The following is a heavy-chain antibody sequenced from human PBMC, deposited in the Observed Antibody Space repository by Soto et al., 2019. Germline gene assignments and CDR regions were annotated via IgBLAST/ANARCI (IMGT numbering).Heavy chain of an antibody. CDR3: AKVEKLRYFDWLLSFDY. D-gene: IGHD3-9*01. V-gene: IGHV3-23*01. CDR1: GFTFSSYA. CDR2: ISGSGGST. Sequence: GGSLRLSCAASGFTFSSYAMSWVRQAPGKGLEWVSAISGSGGSTYYADSVKGRFTISRDNSKNTLYLQMNSLRAEDTAVYYWAKVEKLRYFDWLLSFDYWGQGTLVTVSS. J-gene: IGHJ4*02.